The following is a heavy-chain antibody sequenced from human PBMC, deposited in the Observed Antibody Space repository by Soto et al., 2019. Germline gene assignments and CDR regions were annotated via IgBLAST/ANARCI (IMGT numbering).Heavy chain of an antibody. V-gene: IGHV3-30-3*01. CDR3: ARGGTYYYDSSAPRGAFDI. CDR1: GFTFSSYA. J-gene: IGHJ3*02. CDR2: ISYDGSNK. Sequence: GGSLRLSCAASGFTFSSYAMHWVRQAPGKGLEWVAVISYDGSNKYYADSVKGRFTISRDNSKNTLYLQMNSLRAEDTAVYYCARGGTYYYDSSAPRGAFDIWGQGTMVTVSS. D-gene: IGHD3-22*01.